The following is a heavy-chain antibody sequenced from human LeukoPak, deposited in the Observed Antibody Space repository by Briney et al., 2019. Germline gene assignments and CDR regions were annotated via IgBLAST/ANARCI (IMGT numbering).Heavy chain of an antibody. D-gene: IGHD5-24*01. CDR2: INHSGST. V-gene: IGHV4-34*01. J-gene: IGHJ3*02. CDR1: GGSFSGYY. Sequence: SETLSLTCAVYGGSFSGYYWSWIRQPPGKGLEWIGEINHSGSTNYNPSLKSRVTISVDTSKNQFSLKLSSVTAADTAVYYCAKSREEIRGLDAFDIWGQGTMVTVSS. CDR3: AKSREEIRGLDAFDI.